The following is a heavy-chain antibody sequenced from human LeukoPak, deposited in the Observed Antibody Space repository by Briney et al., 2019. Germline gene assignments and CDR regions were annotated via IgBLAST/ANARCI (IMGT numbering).Heavy chain of an antibody. J-gene: IGHJ4*02. Sequence: GASVKVSCKASGYTFTSYYMHWVRQAPGQGLEWMGIINPSGGSTSYAQKFQGRVTMTRDTSTSTAYMELRSLRSDDTAVYYCARVRVVVPAATDYWGQGTLVTVSS. CDR2: INPSGGST. CDR3: ARVRVVVPAATDY. D-gene: IGHD2-2*01. V-gene: IGHV1-46*01. CDR1: GYTFTSYY.